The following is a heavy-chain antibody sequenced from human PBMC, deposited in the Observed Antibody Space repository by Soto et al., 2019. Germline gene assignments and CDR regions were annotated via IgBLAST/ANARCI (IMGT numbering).Heavy chain of an antibody. D-gene: IGHD1-26*01. Sequence: SETLSLTCTVSGGSISSYYWSWIRQPPGKGLEWIGYIYYSGSTNYNPSLKSRVTISVDTSKNQFSLKLSSVTAADTAVYYCARDGIRAGMDVWGQGTTVTV. CDR1: GGSISSYY. J-gene: IGHJ6*02. CDR2: IYYSGST. CDR3: ARDGIRAGMDV. V-gene: IGHV4-59*01.